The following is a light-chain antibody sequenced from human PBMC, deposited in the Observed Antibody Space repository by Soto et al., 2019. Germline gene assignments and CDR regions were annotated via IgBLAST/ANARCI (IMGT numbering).Light chain of an antibody. Sequence: QSALTQPPSASGSPGQSVTISCTGTSSDVGGYDYVSWYQHHPGKAPKLIIFEVNKRPSGVPDRFSGSKFGNTASLTVSGLPAEDEADYYCNSYTGWIYVFGTGTKLTVL. CDR1: SSDVGGYDY. J-gene: IGLJ1*01. CDR2: EVN. V-gene: IGLV2-8*01. CDR3: NSYTGWIYV.